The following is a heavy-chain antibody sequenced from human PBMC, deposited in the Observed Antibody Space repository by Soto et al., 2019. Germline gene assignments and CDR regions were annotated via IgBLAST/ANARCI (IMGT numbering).Heavy chain of an antibody. D-gene: IGHD6-6*01. Sequence: QVQLVQSGAEVRKPGSSVKVSCKASGGTFSRHAISWVRQAPGQGLEWMGGIIPIFGTANHAQKLQGRVTIIADESTSTVYMELSSLRSEDTAMYYCARRVGEQPVLDYWYFDLWGRGTLVTVSS. CDR3: ARRVGEQPVLDYWYFDL. J-gene: IGHJ2*01. CDR1: GGTFSRHA. V-gene: IGHV1-69*01. CDR2: IIPIFGTA.